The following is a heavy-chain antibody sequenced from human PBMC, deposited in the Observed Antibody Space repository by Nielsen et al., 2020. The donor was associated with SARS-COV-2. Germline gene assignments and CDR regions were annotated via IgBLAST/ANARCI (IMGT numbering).Heavy chain of an antibody. CDR2: ISWNSGSI. CDR1: GFTFDDYA. CDR3: AKASYCSSTSCYAPWTFDY. V-gene: IGHV3-9*01. J-gene: IGHJ4*02. Sequence: SLKISCAASGFTFDDYAMHWVRQAPGKGLEWVSGISWNSGSIGYADSVKGRFTISRDNAKNSLYLQMNSLRAEDTALYYCAKASYCSSTSCYAPWTFDYWGQGTLVTASS. D-gene: IGHD2-2*01.